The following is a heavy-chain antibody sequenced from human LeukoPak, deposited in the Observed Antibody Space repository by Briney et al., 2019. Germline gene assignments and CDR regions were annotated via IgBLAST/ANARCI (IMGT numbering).Heavy chain of an antibody. J-gene: IGHJ5*02. CDR1: GDSIRSNSFC. CDR3: ARRNGHTWDVGNWFDP. Sequence: SETLSLTCSVSGDSIRSNSFCWGWIRQPPGMGLEWIASISYNGVTYYNPFLSSRATVSVDTSKNQFSLRLFSVTAADTAVYYCARRNGHTWDVGNWFDPWGPGTLVTVSS. V-gene: IGHV4-39*01. D-gene: IGHD5-24*01. CDR2: ISYNGVT.